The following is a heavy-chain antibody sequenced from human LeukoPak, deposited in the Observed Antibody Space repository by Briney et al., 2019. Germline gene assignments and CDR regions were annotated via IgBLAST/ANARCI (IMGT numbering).Heavy chain of an antibody. V-gene: IGHV1-2*04. J-gene: IGHJ6*02. D-gene: IGHD2-2*01. CDR2: INPNSGGT. CDR1: GYTFTGYY. Sequence: ASVKVSCKASGYTFTGYYMHWVRQAPGQGLEWMGWINPNSGGTNYAQKFQGWVTMTRDTSISTAYMELSRLRSDDTAVYYCARELYCSSTSCYAYYYYGMDVWGQGTTVTVSS. CDR3: ARELYCSSTSCYAYYYYGMDV.